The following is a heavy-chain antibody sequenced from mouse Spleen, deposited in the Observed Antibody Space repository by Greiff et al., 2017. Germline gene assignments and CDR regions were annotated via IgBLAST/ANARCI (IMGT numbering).Heavy chain of an antibody. CDR2: IYPRSGIT. J-gene: IGHJ1*01. V-gene: IGHV1-81*01. D-gene: IGHD2-10*02. Sequence: QVQLQQSGAELARPGASVKLSCKASGYTFTSYGISWVKQRTGQGLEWIGEIYPRSGITYYNEKFKGKATLTADKSSSTAYMELRSLTSEDSAVYFCARYDPVRYGNYVYWYFDVWGAGTTVTVSS. CDR3: ARYDPVRYGNYVYWYFDV. CDR1: GYTFTSYG.